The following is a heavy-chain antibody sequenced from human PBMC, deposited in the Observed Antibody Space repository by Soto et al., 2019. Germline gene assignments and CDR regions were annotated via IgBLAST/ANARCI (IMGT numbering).Heavy chain of an antibody. Sequence: SQTLSLTCAISGDSVSSNSAAWNWIRQSPSRGLEWLGRTYYRSKWYNDYAVSVKSRITINPDTSKNQFSLQLNSVTPEDTAVYYCARGLPPRATWGNCYYYGMDVWGQGTTVTVSS. D-gene: IGHD7-27*01. CDR1: GDSVSSNSAA. CDR2: TYYRSKWYN. J-gene: IGHJ6*02. CDR3: ARGLPPRATWGNCYYYGMDV. V-gene: IGHV6-1*01.